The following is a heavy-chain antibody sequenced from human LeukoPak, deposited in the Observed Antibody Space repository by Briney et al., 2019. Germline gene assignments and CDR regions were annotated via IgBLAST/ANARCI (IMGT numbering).Heavy chain of an antibody. Sequence: PSETLSLTCTVSGGSVSSGSYYWSWIRQPPGKGLEWIGYIYYRGSTNYNPSLKSRVTISVDTSKNQFSLKLSSVTAAGTAVYYCARYSSSWLLVPYYYGMDVWGQGTTVTVSS. CDR3: ARYSSSWLLVPYYYGMDV. CDR1: GGSVSSGSYY. CDR2: IYYRGST. D-gene: IGHD6-13*01. J-gene: IGHJ6*02. V-gene: IGHV4-61*01.